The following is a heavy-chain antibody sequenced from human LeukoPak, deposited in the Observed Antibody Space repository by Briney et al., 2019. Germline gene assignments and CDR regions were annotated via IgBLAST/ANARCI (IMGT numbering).Heavy chain of an antibody. CDR2: ISYDGSNK. Sequence: GRSLRLSCAASGFTSSSYGMHWVRQVPGKGLEWVAVISYDGSNKYYADSVKGRFTISRDNSKNTLYLQMNSLRAEDTAVYYCAKDRGRYCSGGSCYSLDYWGQGTLVTVSS. CDR3: AKDRGRYCSGGSCYSLDY. CDR1: GFTSSSYG. V-gene: IGHV3-30*18. D-gene: IGHD2-15*01. J-gene: IGHJ4*02.